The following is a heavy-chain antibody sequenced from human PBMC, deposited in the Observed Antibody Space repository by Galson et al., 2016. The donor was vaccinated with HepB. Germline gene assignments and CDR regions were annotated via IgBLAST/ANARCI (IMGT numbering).Heavy chain of an antibody. CDR3: TRGYMHTGMNV. CDR1: GDSVTNDETT. Sequence: CAISGDSVTNDETTWNWIRQSPSRGLEWLGRTYYRSQWFNEYAVSVKSRITINTEKSRNQFSLQLDSVTPDDTAAYFCTRGYMHTGMNVWGQGTTVTVSS. D-gene: IGHD5-18*01. CDR2: TYYRSQWFN. V-gene: IGHV6-1*01. J-gene: IGHJ6*02.